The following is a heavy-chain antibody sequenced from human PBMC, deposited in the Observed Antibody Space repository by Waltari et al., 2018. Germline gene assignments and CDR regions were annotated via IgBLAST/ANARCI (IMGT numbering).Heavy chain of an antibody. CDR2: IRYDGSNK. CDR1: GFTFSSYG. J-gene: IGHJ4*02. CDR3: AKPVSVDTAMVWYDY. V-gene: IGHV3-30*02. D-gene: IGHD5-18*01. Sequence: QVQLVQSGGGVVQPGGSLRLSCAASGFTFSSYGMPWVRQAPGKGLEWVAFIRYDGSNKYYADSVKGRFTISRDNSKNTLYLQMNSLRAEDTAVYYCAKPVSVDTAMVWYDYWGQGTLVTVSS.